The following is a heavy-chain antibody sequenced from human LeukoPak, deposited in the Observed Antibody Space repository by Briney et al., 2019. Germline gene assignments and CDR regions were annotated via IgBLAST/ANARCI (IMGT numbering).Heavy chain of an antibody. D-gene: IGHD3-16*02. V-gene: IGHV3-20*04. CDR3: VKRLTLGDLSIKGAFAL. CDR2: INWNGGST. Sequence: GGSLRLSCAASGFTFDDYGMSWVRRAPGKGLEWVSGINWNGGSTGYADSVKGRFTISRDNAKNSLYLQVNSLRAEDTAVYYCVKRLTLGDLSIKGAFALWGQGTMVTVAS. CDR1: GFTFDDYG. J-gene: IGHJ3*01.